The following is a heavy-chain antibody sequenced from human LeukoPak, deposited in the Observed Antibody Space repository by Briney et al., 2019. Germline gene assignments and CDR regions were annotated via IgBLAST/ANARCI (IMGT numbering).Heavy chain of an antibody. D-gene: IGHD5-18*01. Sequence: SETLSLTCAVYGGSFSGYYWSWIRQPPGKGPEWIGEINHSGSTNYNPSLKSRVTISVDTSKNQFSLKLSSVTAADTAVYYCARVLAMVTGAFDIWGQGTMVTVSS. J-gene: IGHJ3*02. CDR2: INHSGST. CDR3: ARVLAMVTGAFDI. V-gene: IGHV4-34*01. CDR1: GGSFSGYY.